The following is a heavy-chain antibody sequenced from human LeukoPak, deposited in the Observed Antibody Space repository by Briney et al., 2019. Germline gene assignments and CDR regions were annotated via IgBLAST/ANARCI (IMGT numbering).Heavy chain of an antibody. Sequence: SETLSLTCTVSGGSISSNSYYWDWIRQPPGKGLEWIGYIYYSGSTNYNPSLKSRVTISVDTSKNQFSLKLSSVTAADTAVYYCARQPGQQLALDAFDIWGQGTMVTVSS. CDR2: IYYSGST. CDR1: GGSISSNSYY. CDR3: ARQPGQQLALDAFDI. J-gene: IGHJ3*02. V-gene: IGHV4-61*05. D-gene: IGHD6-13*01.